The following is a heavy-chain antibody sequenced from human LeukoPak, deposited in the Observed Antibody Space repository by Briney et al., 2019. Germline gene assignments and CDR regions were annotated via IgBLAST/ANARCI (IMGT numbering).Heavy chain of an antibody. V-gene: IGHV3-33*01. Sequence: PGRSLRLSCAASGFTFNSYGIHWVRQAPGKGLEWGAFIWYDGSNKYYADSVKGRFTISRDDSKNTVYLQMNSLRADDTAVYYCARSSTGGDYYYFYMDVWGKGTTVTVSS. D-gene: IGHD1-14*01. CDR1: GFTFNSYG. J-gene: IGHJ6*03. CDR3: ARSSTGGDYYYFYMDV. CDR2: IWYDGSNK.